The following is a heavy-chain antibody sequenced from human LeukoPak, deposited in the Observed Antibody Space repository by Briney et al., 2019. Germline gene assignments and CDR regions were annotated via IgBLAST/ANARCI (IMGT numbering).Heavy chain of an antibody. CDR3: AKSEWGEFDF. J-gene: IGHJ4*02. Sequence: GRSLRLSCAASGFTFDDYAMHWVRQVPGKGLEWVSGISWNSGRIDYADLVKGRFTISRDNAKKSLFLQMKSLRVEDTAFYYCAKSEWGEFDFRGQGTLVTVSA. D-gene: IGHD3-16*01. CDR1: GFTFDDYA. V-gene: IGHV3-9*01. CDR2: ISWNSGRI.